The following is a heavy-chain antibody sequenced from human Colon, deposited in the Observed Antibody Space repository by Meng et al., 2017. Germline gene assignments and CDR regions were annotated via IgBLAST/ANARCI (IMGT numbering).Heavy chain of an antibody. D-gene: IGHD6-19*01. CDR2: IYLSGRP. J-gene: IGHJ4*02. Sequence: SETLSLTCAVSGGSISSSNYWSWVRQHPGKGLEWIGQIYLSGRPSYNPSLESRVTISVDKSKNQLSLRLTSVTAADTAIYYCARHGGWHFDYWGQGTLVTVSS. CDR3: ARHGGWHFDY. V-gene: IGHV4-4*02. CDR1: GGSISSSNY.